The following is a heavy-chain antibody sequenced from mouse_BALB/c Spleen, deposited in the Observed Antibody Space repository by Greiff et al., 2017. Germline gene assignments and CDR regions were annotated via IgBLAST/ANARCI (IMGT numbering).Heavy chain of an antibody. CDR1: GYTFTDYA. V-gene: IGHV1S137*01. J-gene: IGHJ4*01. Sequence: VQLQESGAELVRPGVSVKISCKGSGYTFTDYAMHWVKQSHAKSLEWIGVISTYYGDASYNQKFKGKATMTVDKSSSTAYIELARLTSEDSAIYYCARRCSGYAMDYWGQGTSVTVSS. CDR3: ARRCSGYAMDY. D-gene: IGHD3-1*01. CDR2: ISTYYGDA.